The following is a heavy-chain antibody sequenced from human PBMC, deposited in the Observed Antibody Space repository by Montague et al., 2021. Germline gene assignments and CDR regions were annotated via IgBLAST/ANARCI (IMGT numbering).Heavy chain of an antibody. CDR2: IYYSGNS. Sequence: SETLSLTCTVSGASITSNIYYWGWTRQSPGKGLEWIGSIYYSGNSFYQPSLKSRITMAVDTSKNQFSLELSSVTAADTAIYYCARVFSSWYVGWFDPWGQGTLVTVSS. CDR3: ARVFSSWYVGWFDP. V-gene: IGHV4-39*07. J-gene: IGHJ5*02. CDR1: GASITSNIYY. D-gene: IGHD6-13*01.